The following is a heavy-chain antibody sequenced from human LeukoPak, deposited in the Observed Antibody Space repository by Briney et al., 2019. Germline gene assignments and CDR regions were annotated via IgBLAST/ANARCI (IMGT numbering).Heavy chain of an antibody. J-gene: IGHJ4*02. V-gene: IGHV5-51*01. CDR1: GYSFTSYW. CDR3: ARGTYFNDYGDYLDY. CDR2: IYPGDSDT. Sequence: GESLKISCKGSGYSFTSYWIGWVRQMPGKGLERMGIIYPGDSDTRYSPSFQGQVTISADKSISTAYLQWSSLKASDTAMYYCARGTYFNDYGDYLDYWGQGTLVTVSS. D-gene: IGHD4-17*01.